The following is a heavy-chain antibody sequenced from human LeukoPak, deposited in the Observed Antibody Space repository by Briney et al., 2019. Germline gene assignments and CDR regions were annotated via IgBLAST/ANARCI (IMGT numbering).Heavy chain of an antibody. CDR1: GGSFSGYY. CDR3: ARSYDFWSGYYGY. J-gene: IGHJ4*02. CDR2: INHSGST. V-gene: IGHV4-34*01. Sequence: SETLSLTCAVYGGSFSGYYWSWIRQPPGKGLEWIGEINHSGSTNYNPSLKSRVTISVDTSKNQFSLKLSSVTAADTAVYYCARSYDFWSGYYGYWGQGTLVTVSS. D-gene: IGHD3-3*01.